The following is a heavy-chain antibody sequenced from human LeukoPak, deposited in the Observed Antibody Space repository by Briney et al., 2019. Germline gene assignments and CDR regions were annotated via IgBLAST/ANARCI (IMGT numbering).Heavy chain of an antibody. CDR1: GGTFSSYA. V-gene: IGHV1-69*13. Sequence: GASVKVSCEASGGTFSSYAISWVRQAPGQGLEWMGGIIPIFGTANYAQKFQGRVTITADESTSTAYMELSSLRSEDTAVYYCARSDDILTGYYAYWGQGTLVTVSS. J-gene: IGHJ4*02. CDR3: ARSDDILTGYYAY. D-gene: IGHD3-9*01. CDR2: IIPIFGTA.